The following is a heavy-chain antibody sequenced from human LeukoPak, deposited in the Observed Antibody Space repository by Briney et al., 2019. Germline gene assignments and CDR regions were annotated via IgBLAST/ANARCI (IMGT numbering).Heavy chain of an antibody. D-gene: IGHD6-13*01. CDR2: ITGSGGRT. CDR1: GFTFSSYA. J-gene: IGHJ4*02. Sequence: GGSLRLSCAASGFTFSSYAMSWVRQAPGKGLEWVSGITGSGGRTYYADSVKGRFTISRDNSKNTLYLQMNSLRAEDTAVYYCARAGYSSSWYFSALSGLQYYFDYWGQGTLVTVSS. CDR3: ARAGYSSSWYFSALSGLQYYFDY. V-gene: IGHV3-23*01.